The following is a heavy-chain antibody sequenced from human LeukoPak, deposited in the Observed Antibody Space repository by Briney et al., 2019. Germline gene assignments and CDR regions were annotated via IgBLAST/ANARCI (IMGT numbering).Heavy chain of an antibody. CDR3: ARSSSWFGELYD. V-gene: IGHV4-61*01. D-gene: IGHD3-10*01. CDR2: IYYSGST. CDR1: GGSISSSSYY. Sequence: PSETLSLTCTVSGGSISSSSYYWSWIRQPPGKGLEWIGYIYYSGSTNYNSSLKSRVTISIDTSNNQFSLKLSSVTAADTAVYYCARSSSWFGELYDWGQGTLVTVSS. J-gene: IGHJ4*02.